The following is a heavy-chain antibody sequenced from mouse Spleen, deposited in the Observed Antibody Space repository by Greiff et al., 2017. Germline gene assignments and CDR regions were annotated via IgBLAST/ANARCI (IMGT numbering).Heavy chain of an antibody. Sequence: EVMLVESGGGLVKPGGSLKLSCAASGFTFSSYAMSWVRQTPEKRLEWVATIRSGGSYNYYPDSVKGRFTISRDNAKNTLYLQMSSLRSEDTAMYYCARQRYGNYPYWYFDVWGAGTTVTVSS. CDR3: ARQRYGNYPYWYFDV. CDR2: IRSGGSYN. CDR1: GFTFSSYA. J-gene: IGHJ1*01. V-gene: IGHV5-9-1*01. D-gene: IGHD2-1*01.